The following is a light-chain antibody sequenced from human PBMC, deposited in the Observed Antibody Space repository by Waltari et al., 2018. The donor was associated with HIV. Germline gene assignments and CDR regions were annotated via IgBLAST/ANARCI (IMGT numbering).Light chain of an antibody. CDR1: SSDVGGYNY. CDR2: DVT. V-gene: IGLV2-11*01. J-gene: IGLJ3*02. CDR3: CSYAGNYPVL. Sequence: SALTQPRSVSGSPGQSVTISSTRTSSDVGGYNYVSWYQQNPGKAPKFIIYDVTKRPSGVPDRFSGSKSGNTASLTISGLQAEDEADYYCCSYAGNYPVLFGGGTKLTVL.